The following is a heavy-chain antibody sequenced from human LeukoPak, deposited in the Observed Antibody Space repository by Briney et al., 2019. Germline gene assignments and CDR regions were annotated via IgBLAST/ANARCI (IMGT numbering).Heavy chain of an antibody. CDR2: IWNDGSNK. CDR3: AKDRSPSGSYYLLLGD. D-gene: IGHD1-26*01. Sequence: GGSLRLSCAASGFTFSSYGMHWVRQAPGKGLEWVAVIWNDGSNKYYGDSVKGRFTISRDNSKNTLYLQMNSLRAEDTAVYYCAKDRSPSGSYYLLLGDWGQGTLVTVSS. J-gene: IGHJ4*02. V-gene: IGHV3-33*06. CDR1: GFTFSSYG.